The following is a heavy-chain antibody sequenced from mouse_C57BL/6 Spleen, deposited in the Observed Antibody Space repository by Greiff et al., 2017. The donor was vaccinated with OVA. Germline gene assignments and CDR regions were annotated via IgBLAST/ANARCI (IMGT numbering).Heavy chain of an antibody. D-gene: IGHD3-3*01. V-gene: IGHV14-3*01. Sequence: EVQLQQSVAELVRPGASVKLSCTASGFNLKNTYMHWVKQRPEQSLEWIGRIAPANGNTKYAPKFQGKATITADTSSNPAYLQLSSLTSDDTAIYYCSRGTRAMDYWGQGTSVTVSS. CDR2: IAPANGNT. CDR1: GFNLKNTY. J-gene: IGHJ4*01. CDR3: SRGTRAMDY.